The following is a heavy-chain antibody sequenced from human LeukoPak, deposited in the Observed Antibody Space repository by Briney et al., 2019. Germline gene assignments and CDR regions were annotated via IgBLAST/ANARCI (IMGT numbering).Heavy chain of an antibody. V-gene: IGHV4-39*01. CDR1: GGSISSSSCY. J-gene: IGHJ5*02. CDR2: IYYSGST. D-gene: IGHD5-24*01. Sequence: SETLSLTCTVSGGSISSSSCYWGWIRQPPGKGLEWIESIYYSGSTYDNPARKSRFTISVDTSKTQFSLKLSSVTAADTAVYYCASYDLRSLRAWVDPWGQGTLVTVSS. CDR3: ASYDLRSLRAWVDP.